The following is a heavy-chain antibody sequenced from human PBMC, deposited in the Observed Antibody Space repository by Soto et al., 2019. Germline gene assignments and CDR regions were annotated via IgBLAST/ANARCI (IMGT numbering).Heavy chain of an antibody. CDR2: ISAYNGNT. Sequence: ASVKVSCKASGYTFTSYGISWVRQAPGQGLEWMGWISAYNGNTNYAQKLQGRVTMTTDTSTSTAYMELRSLRSDDTAVYYCARDLPGYCSGGSCYNYYYGMDVWGQGTTVTVYS. CDR1: GYTFTSYG. J-gene: IGHJ6*02. D-gene: IGHD2-15*01. CDR3: ARDLPGYCSGGSCYNYYYGMDV. V-gene: IGHV1-18*04.